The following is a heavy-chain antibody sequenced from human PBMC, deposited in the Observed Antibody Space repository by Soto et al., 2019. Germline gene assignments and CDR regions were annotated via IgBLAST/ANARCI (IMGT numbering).Heavy chain of an antibody. V-gene: IGHV4-31*03. CDR2: IYYSGST. Sequence: SETMSLTFTVSSGSISSGAYYWNFIRHHPWKGLEWIGYIYYSGSTYYNPSLKSRVTISVDTSKNQFSLKLSSVTAADTAVYYCARDGVDMATLNWYFDLWGRGTLVTVSS. J-gene: IGHJ2*01. CDR1: SGSISSGAYY. D-gene: IGHD5-12*01. CDR3: ARDGVDMATLNWYFDL.